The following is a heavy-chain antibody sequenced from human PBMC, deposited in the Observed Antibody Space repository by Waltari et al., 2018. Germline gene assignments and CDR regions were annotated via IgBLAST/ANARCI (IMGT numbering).Heavy chain of an antibody. V-gene: IGHV1-8*03. CDR3: ASSGWYRGDAFDI. CDR2: MNPNSGNT. CDR1: GYTFTGYY. Sequence: QVQLVQSGAEVKKPGASVKVSCKASGYTFTGYYMHWVRQAPGQGLEWMGWMNPNSGNTGYAQKFQGRVTITRNTSISTAYMELSSLRSEDTAVYYCASSGWYRGDAFDIWGQGTMVTVSS. J-gene: IGHJ3*02. D-gene: IGHD6-19*01.